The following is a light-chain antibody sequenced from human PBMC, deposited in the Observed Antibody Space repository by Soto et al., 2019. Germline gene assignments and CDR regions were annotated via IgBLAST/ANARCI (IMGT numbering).Light chain of an antibody. CDR3: HQRSTWPFT. V-gene: IGKV3-11*01. CDR2: DAS. CDR1: QSISSY. J-gene: IGKJ3*01. Sequence: EIVLTQSPATLSLSPGERATLSCRASQSISSYLAWYQQKPDQAPRLLIYDASNRATGIPARFSGSGSGTDFPPTISSLEPEDFAVYYCHQRSTWPFTFGPGTKVDIK.